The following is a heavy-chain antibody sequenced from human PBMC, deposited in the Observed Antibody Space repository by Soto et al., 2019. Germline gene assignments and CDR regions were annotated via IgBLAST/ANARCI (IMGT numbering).Heavy chain of an antibody. V-gene: IGHV1-69*02. J-gene: IGHJ6*02. CDR2: IIPILGIA. CDR3: ARSGRDCGGDCYYYYGMDV. Sequence: QVQLVQSGAEVKKPGSSVKVSCKASGGTFSSYTISWVRQAPGQGLEWMGRIIPILGIANYAQKFQGRVTSTADKSTSTAYMELSSLRSEDTAVYYCARSGRDCGGDCYYYYGMDVWGQGTTVTVSS. CDR1: GGTFSSYT. D-gene: IGHD2-21*02.